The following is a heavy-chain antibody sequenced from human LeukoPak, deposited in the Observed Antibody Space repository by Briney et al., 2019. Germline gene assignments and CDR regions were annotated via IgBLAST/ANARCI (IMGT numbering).Heavy chain of an antibody. Sequence: GASVKLFSKATVYTFTSSDRNRLRKATGQGLEWMGWMNPNSGNTGYAQKFQGRVTITRNTSISTAYMELSSLTYEDTAVYYCAKEFSIYFGGENCFVHWGQGTLVTVSS. CDR1: VYTFTSSD. V-gene: IGHV1-8*03. CDR3: AKEFSIYFGGENCFVH. J-gene: IGHJ5*02. CDR2: MNPNSGNT. D-gene: IGHD3-10*01.